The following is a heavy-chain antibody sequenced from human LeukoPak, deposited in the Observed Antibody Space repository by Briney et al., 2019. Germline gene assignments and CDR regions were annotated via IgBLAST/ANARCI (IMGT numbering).Heavy chain of an antibody. D-gene: IGHD3-10*01. CDR2: ISYDGSNK. Sequence: GGSLRLSCAASGFTFSSYAMHWVRQAPGKGLEWVAVISYDGSNKYYADSVKGRFTISRDNSKNTLYLQMNSLRAEDTAVYYCAKDFSPGIRLPFDYWGQGTLVTVSS. CDR3: AKDFSPGIRLPFDY. J-gene: IGHJ4*02. V-gene: IGHV3-30*04. CDR1: GFTFSSYA.